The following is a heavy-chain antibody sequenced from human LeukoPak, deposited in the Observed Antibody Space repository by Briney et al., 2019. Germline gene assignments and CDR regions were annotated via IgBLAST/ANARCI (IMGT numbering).Heavy chain of an antibody. Sequence: SETLSLTCTVSGGSISSSSYYWGWIRQPPGKGLEWIGSIYHSGSTYYNPSLKSRVTISVDTSKNQLSLKLNSVTAADTAVYYCARDQNWAIDYWGQGTLVTVSS. CDR2: IYHSGST. J-gene: IGHJ4*02. V-gene: IGHV4-39*07. CDR3: ARDQNWAIDY. CDR1: GGSISSSSYY. D-gene: IGHD7-27*01.